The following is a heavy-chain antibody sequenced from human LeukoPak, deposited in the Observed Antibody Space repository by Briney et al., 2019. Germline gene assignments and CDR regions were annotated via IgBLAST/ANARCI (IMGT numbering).Heavy chain of an antibody. V-gene: IGHV1-69*05. CDR3: ARSQYITMIVARLYQFDD. CDR1: GGTFSSYA. Sequence: SVKVSCKASGGTFSSYAISWVRQAPGQGLEWMGGIIPIFGTANYAQKFQGRVAMTKDTSTSTVYMELSSLRSEDTAVYYCARSQYITMIVARLYQFDDWGQGTLVTVSS. CDR2: IIPIFGTA. D-gene: IGHD3-22*01. J-gene: IGHJ4*02.